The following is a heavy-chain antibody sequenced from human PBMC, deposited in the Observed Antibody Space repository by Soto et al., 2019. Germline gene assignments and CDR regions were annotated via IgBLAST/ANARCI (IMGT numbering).Heavy chain of an antibody. CDR3: ARDRWGEDGSGSYSLDY. D-gene: IGHD3-10*01. Sequence: SSETLSLTCTVSGGSISSYYWSWIRQPPGKGLEWIGYIYYSGSTNYNPSLKSRVTISVDTSKNQFSLKLSSVTAADTAVYYCARDRWGEDGSGSYSLDYWGQGTLVTVSS. CDR2: IYYSGST. J-gene: IGHJ4*02. CDR1: GGSISSYY. V-gene: IGHV4-59*01.